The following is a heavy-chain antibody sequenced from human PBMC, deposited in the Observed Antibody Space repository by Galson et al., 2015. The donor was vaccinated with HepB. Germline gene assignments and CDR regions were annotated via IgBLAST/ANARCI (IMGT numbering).Heavy chain of an antibody. CDR2: ISNNGGST. D-gene: IGHD3-9*01. J-gene: IGHJ5*02. Sequence: SLRLSCAASGFTFTRYAMHWVRQAPGKGLEFVSFISNNGGSTYYAESVRGRFTISRDNSKNMLYLQLSSPRAEDTAIYYCVKGGYTNDWLFDVWGQGALVTVSS. CDR3: VKGGYTNDWLFDV. CDR1: GFTFTRYA. V-gene: IGHV3-64D*06.